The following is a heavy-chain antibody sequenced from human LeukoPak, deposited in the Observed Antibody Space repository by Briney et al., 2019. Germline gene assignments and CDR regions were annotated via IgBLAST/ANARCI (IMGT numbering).Heavy chain of an antibody. CDR2: MNPNSGNT. CDR3: AREPKSHFYDFWSGYGYGMDV. D-gene: IGHD3-3*01. J-gene: IGHJ6*02. Sequence: ASVKVSCTASGYTFTSYDINWVRQATGQGLEWMGWMNPNSGNTGYAQKFQGRVTITRNTSISTAYMELSSLRSEDTAVYYCAREPKSHFYDFWSGYGYGMDVWGQGTTVTVSS. CDR1: GYTFTSYD. V-gene: IGHV1-8*01.